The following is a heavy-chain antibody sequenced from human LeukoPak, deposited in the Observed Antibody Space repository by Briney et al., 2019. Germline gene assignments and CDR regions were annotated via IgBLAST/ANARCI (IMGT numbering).Heavy chain of an antibody. CDR3: AREDRDVVVITALDAFDI. V-gene: IGHV4-34*01. J-gene: IGHJ3*02. Sequence: SETLSLTCAVYAGSFSGYYWSWIRQPPGKGLEWIGEINHSGSTNYNPSLKSRVTISVDTSKNQFSLKLSSVTAADTAVYYCAREDRDVVVITALDAFDIWGQGTMVTVSS. CDR2: INHSGST. CDR1: AGSFSGYY. D-gene: IGHD3-22*01.